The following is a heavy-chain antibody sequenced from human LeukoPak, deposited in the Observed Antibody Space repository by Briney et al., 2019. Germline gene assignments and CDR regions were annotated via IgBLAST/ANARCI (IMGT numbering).Heavy chain of an antibody. CDR2: INHSGST. Sequence: SETLSLTCAVYGGSFSGYYWSWIRQPPGKGLEWIGKINHSGSTNYNPSLKSRVTISVDTSKNQFSLKLSSVTAADTAVYYCARQFYSSSWYFDLWGRGTLVTVSS. J-gene: IGHJ2*01. D-gene: IGHD6-13*01. CDR1: GGSFSGYY. CDR3: ARQFYSSSWYFDL. V-gene: IGHV4-34*01.